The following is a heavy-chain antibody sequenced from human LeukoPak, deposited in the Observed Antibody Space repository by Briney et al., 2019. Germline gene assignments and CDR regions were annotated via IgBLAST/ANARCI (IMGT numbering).Heavy chain of an antibody. V-gene: IGHV1-69*13. CDR3: ARGYYDSSGYRFDY. D-gene: IGHD3-22*01. CDR1: GGTFSSYA. CDR2: IIPIFGTA. Sequence: ASVKVSCKASGGTFSSYAISWVRQAPGQGLEWMGGIIPIFGTANYAQKFQGRVTITADESTSTAYMELSSLRSEDTAVYYYARGYYDSSGYRFDYWGQGTLVTVSS. J-gene: IGHJ4*02.